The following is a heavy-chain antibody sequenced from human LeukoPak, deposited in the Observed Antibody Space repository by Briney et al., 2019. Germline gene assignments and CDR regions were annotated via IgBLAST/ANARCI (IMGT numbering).Heavy chain of an antibody. V-gene: IGHV1-18*01. CDR2: ISAYNGNT. J-gene: IGHJ3*02. D-gene: IGHD2-2*01. CDR1: GYTFTSYG. Sequence: GASVKVSCKASGYTFTSYGISWVRQAPGQGFEWMGWISAYNGNTNYAQKLQGRVTMTTDTSTSTAYMELRSLRSDDTAVYYCARGRRDIVVVPAARGLAFDIWGQGTMVTVSS. CDR3: ARGRRDIVVVPAARGLAFDI.